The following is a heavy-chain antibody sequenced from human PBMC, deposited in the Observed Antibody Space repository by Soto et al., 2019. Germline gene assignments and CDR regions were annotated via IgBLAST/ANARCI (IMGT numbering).Heavy chain of an antibody. CDR2: IIPMFGTT. Sequence: SVKVSCKASGGTFSRYAINWVRQAPGQGLEWMGGIIPMFGTTNYAQKFKGRVTITADESTSTVYMELNTLRSEDAAVYYCARASIHGSSWYFWFDPWGQGTLVTVS. J-gene: IGHJ5*01. CDR3: ARASIHGSSWYFWFDP. V-gene: IGHV1-69*13. CDR1: GGTFSRYA. D-gene: IGHD6-13*01.